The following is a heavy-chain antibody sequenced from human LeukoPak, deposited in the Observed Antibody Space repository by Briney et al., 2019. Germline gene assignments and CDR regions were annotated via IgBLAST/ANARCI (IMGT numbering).Heavy chain of an antibody. CDR1: GYTFTSYA. D-gene: IGHD6-19*01. CDR3: AKISQWLGKQGAFDI. V-gene: IGHV1-3*01. J-gene: IGHJ3*02. CDR2: INAGNGNT. Sequence: GASVKVSCKASGYTFTSYAMHWVRQAPGQRLEWMGWINAGNGNTKYSQKFQGRVTITRDTSASTAYMELSSLRSEDTAVYYCAKISQWLGKQGAFDIWGQGTMVTVSS.